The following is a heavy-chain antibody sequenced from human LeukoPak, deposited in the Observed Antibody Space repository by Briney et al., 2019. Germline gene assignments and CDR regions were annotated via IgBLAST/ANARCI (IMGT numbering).Heavy chain of an antibody. CDR3: IMYYYGSGVPS. V-gene: IGHV5-51*01. Sequence: GASLQISCKGSGSSFTSYWIAGGLQLSGKGLGGMGSIYPGDSDNRYSPSFEGQVTMSDGKSISTSYLQWTSLKASDTAMYYCIMYYYGSGVPSWGQGTPVTVSS. D-gene: IGHD3-10*01. CDR1: GSSFTSYW. J-gene: IGHJ4*02. CDR2: IYPGDSDN.